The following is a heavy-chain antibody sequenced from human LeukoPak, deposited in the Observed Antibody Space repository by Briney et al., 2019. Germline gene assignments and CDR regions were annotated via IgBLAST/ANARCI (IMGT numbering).Heavy chain of an antibody. CDR3: ARPRGYSYGYDAFDI. V-gene: IGHV1-69*15. J-gene: IGHJ3*02. Sequence: GASVKVSCKASGGTFSSYAISWVRQAPGQGLEWMGMIIPIFGTPNYAQRFQGRVKITADELTITAYMELTSLRSEDTAVYYCARPRGYSYGYDAFDIWGQGTMVTVSS. D-gene: IGHD5-18*01. CDR1: GGTFSSYA. CDR2: IIPIFGTP.